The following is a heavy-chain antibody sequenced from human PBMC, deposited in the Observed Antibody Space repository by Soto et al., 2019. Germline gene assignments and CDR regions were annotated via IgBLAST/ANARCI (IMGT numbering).Heavy chain of an antibody. D-gene: IGHD1-26*01. V-gene: IGHV4-59*01. CDR3: ARGEDVRELGYYYGMDV. CDR1: GGSISNYY. J-gene: IGHJ6*02. Sequence: SETLSLTCTVSGGSISNYYWSWIRQPPGKGLEWIGYIYYSGSTNYNPSLKSRVTISVDTSKTQFSLKLSSVTAADTAVYYCARGEDVRELGYYYGMDVWGQGTTVT. CDR2: IYYSGST.